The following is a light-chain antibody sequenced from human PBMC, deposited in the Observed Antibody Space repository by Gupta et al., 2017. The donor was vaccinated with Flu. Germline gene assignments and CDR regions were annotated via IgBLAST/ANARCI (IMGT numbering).Light chain of an antibody. CDR1: QSISSY. V-gene: IGKV1-39*01. Sequence: DIQMTQSPSSLSASVGDRVTITCRASQSISSYLNWYQQKPGKAPKLLIYAASSWQSGVPSRFSGSGCGTDFTLTISSRQQEDFATYYCQQSDSSLAWTFGQGTKVEIK. J-gene: IGKJ1*01. CDR3: QQSDSSLAWT. CDR2: AAS.